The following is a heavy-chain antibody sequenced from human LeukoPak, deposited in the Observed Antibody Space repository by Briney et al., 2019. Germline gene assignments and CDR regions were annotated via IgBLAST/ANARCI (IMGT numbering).Heavy chain of an antibody. CDR3: AKVNPDDYGDYAPHIDY. Sequence: PGGSLRLSCAASGFTFSSYSMNWVRQAPGKGLEWVSYISSSSSTIYYADSVKGRFTISRDNAKNSLYLQMNSLRAEDTAVYYCAKVNPDDYGDYAPHIDYWGQGTLVTVSS. CDR1: GFTFSSYS. CDR2: ISSSSSTI. V-gene: IGHV3-48*04. D-gene: IGHD4-17*01. J-gene: IGHJ4*02.